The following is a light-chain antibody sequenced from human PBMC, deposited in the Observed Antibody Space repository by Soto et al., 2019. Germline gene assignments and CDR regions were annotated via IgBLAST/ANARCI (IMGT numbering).Light chain of an antibody. CDR1: QSVSSN. V-gene: IGKV3-15*01. CDR3: QQYNDWPSIT. Sequence: IVMTQSPATLSVSPGERATLSCRASQSVSSNLAWYQQRPGQAPRLLIYGASTRATGIPARFSGSGSGTEFTLTISSLQSEDFALYYCQQYNDWPSITFGQGTRLEIK. J-gene: IGKJ5*01. CDR2: GAS.